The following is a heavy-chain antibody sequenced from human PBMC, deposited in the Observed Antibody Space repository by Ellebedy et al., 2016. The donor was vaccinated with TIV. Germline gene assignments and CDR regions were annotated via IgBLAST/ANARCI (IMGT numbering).Heavy chain of an antibody. D-gene: IGHD1-26*01. CDR2: ISYDGSNK. CDR3: ARGGSESDY. J-gene: IGHJ4*02. CDR1: GFTFSSYA. Sequence: GGSLRLSCAASGFTFSSYAMHWVRQAPGKGLEWVAVISYDGSNKYYAGSVKGRFTISRDNSKNTLYLQMNSLRAEDTAVYYCARGGSESDYWGQGTLVTVSS. V-gene: IGHV3-30*14.